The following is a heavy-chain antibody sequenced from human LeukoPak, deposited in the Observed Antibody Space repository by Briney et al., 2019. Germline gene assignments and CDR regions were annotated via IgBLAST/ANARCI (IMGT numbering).Heavy chain of an antibody. J-gene: IGHJ5*02. D-gene: IGHD2-15*01. Sequence: GGSLRLSCAASGFTFSSYWMHWVRQAPGKGLVWVSRINSDGSTTNYADSVKGRFTISRDNAEHTLYLQMNSLRVEDTAVYYCTRRVSATRWFDPWGQGTLVTVSS. CDR3: TRRVSATRWFDP. V-gene: IGHV3-74*01. CDR1: GFTFSSYW. CDR2: INSDGSTT.